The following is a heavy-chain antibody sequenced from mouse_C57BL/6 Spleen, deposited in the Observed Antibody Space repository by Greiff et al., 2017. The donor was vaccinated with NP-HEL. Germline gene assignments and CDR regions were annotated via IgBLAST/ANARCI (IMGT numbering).Heavy chain of an antibody. CDR3: ADLWDAFAY. CDR1: GYTFTSYW. D-gene: IGHD4-1*01. Sequence: VKLQQPGAELVKPGASVKLSCKASGYTFTSYWMHWVKQRPGQGLEWIGMIHPNSGSTNYNEKFKSKATLTVDKSSSTAYMQLSSLTSEDSAVYYCADLWDAFAYWGQGTLVTVSA. J-gene: IGHJ3*01. CDR2: IHPNSGST. V-gene: IGHV1-64*01.